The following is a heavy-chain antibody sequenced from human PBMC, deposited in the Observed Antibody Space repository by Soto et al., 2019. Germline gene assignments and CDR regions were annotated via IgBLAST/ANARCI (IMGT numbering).Heavy chain of an antibody. D-gene: IGHD3-10*01. Sequence: QVQLVQSGGEVKKPGASVKVSCKASGYTFTNYGISWVRQAPGQGLEWMGWINVYNGNTKYAQKVQGRVTMTTDTSTSTASMELRSLRSDDTAVYYCAGGEGSGSYYNQDSWFDPWGQGTLVTVSS. V-gene: IGHV1-18*01. CDR3: AGGEGSGSYYNQDSWFDP. J-gene: IGHJ5*02. CDR1: GYTFTNYG. CDR2: INVYNGNT.